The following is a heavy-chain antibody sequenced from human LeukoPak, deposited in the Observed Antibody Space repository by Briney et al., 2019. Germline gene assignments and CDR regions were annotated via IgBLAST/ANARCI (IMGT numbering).Heavy chain of an antibody. CDR2: ISGSGGST. CDR1: GFTFSSYA. V-gene: IGHV3-23*01. J-gene: IGHJ4*02. Sequence: GGSLRLSCAASGFTFSSYAMSWVRQAPGKGREWVSAISGSGGSTYYADSVTGRFTISRDNSKNTLYLQMNSLRAEDTAVYYCAKDGYSSGWSDYWGQGTLVTVSS. D-gene: IGHD6-19*01. CDR3: AKDGYSSGWSDY.